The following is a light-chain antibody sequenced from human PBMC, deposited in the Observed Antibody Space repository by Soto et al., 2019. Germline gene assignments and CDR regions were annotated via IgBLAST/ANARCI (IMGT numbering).Light chain of an antibody. Sequence: EIELTQSPGTLSLSPGEIATLSCRASQSVSNNYLAWYQQKPGQAPRILIYGASNRATGIPDRFSGSGSGTDFTLTISRLEPEDVAVYYCQQFSSYPLTLGGGTKVDIK. J-gene: IGKJ4*01. CDR2: GAS. CDR1: QSVSNNY. V-gene: IGKV3-20*01. CDR3: QQFSSYPLT.